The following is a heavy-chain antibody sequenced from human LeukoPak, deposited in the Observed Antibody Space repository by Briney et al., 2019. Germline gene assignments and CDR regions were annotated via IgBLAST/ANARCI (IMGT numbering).Heavy chain of an antibody. Sequence: GGSLRLSCAASEFTFDDYAMHWVRQAPGKGLEWVSGISWDSGSIGYADSVKGRFTISRDNAKNSLYLQMNSLRAEDTALYYCAKVWHIVVVTDAFDIWGQGTMVTVSS. D-gene: IGHD2-21*02. V-gene: IGHV3-9*01. CDR1: EFTFDDYA. CDR3: AKVWHIVVVTDAFDI. CDR2: ISWDSGSI. J-gene: IGHJ3*02.